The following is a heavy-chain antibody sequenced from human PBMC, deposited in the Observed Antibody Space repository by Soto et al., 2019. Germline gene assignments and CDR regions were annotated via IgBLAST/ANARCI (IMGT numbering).Heavy chain of an antibody. CDR3: ASQRYTGDYYYYGMDV. J-gene: IGHJ6*02. Sequence: QVQLVQSGAEVKKPGSSVKVSCKASGGTFSSYAISWVRQAPGQGLEWMGGIIPFFSTTNYAQKFQGRVTITAAESTSTAYMELSSLRSEDTAVYYCASQRYTGDYYYYGMDVWGQGTTVTVSS. CDR2: IIPFFSTT. CDR1: GGTFSSYA. V-gene: IGHV1-69*12. D-gene: IGHD1-1*01.